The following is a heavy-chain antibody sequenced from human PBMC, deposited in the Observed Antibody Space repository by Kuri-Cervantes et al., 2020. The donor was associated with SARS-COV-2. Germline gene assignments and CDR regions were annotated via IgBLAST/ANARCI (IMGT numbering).Heavy chain of an antibody. Sequence: ASVKVSCKASGYTFTGYYMHWVRQAPGQGLEWMGYINPNSGGAKNAQKFQGRVTMTEDTSISTAYMELSRLTSEDTAIYYWAREGLSGYAGDWFDPWGQGTLVTVSS. CDR3: AREGLSGYAGDWFDP. CDR2: INPNSGGA. D-gene: IGHD5-12*01. CDR1: GYTFTGYY. V-gene: IGHV1-2*02. J-gene: IGHJ5*02.